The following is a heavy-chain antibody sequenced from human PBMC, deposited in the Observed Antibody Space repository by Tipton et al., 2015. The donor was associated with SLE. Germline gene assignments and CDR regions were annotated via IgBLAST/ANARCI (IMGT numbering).Heavy chain of an antibody. CDR2: IYYSGST. V-gene: IGHV4-59*11. J-gene: IGHJ4*02. D-gene: IGHD6-13*01. CDR3: ARPPSAAGYYFDY. Sequence: TLSLTCTVSGGSISSHYWSWIRQPPGKGLEWIGYIYYSGSTNYNPSLKSRVTISVDTSKNQFSLKLSSVTAADTAVYYCARPPSAAGYYFDYWGQGTLVTVSS. CDR1: GGSISSHY.